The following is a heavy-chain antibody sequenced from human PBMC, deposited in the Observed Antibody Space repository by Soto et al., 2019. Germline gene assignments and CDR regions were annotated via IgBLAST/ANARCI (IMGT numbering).Heavy chain of an antibody. CDR1: GFTFSALY. CDR2: IGSGGDKK. D-gene: IGHD6-19*01. J-gene: IGHJ4*02. Sequence: QVQLTESGGGLVKPGGSLRLSCAASGFTFSALYMSWIRQAPGKGLEWISCIGSGGDKKIYAESVRGRFTISRDNAKKSLYLQMNSLRAEDTAVYYCARDGGAVTGDYFDYWGQGTLVTVSS. V-gene: IGHV3-11*01. CDR3: ARDGGAVTGDYFDY.